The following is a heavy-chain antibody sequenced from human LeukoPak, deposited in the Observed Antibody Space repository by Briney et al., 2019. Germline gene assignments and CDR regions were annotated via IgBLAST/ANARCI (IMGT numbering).Heavy chain of an antibody. J-gene: IGHJ4*02. CDR1: GGSISSYY. Sequence: SETLSLTCTVSGGSISSYYWSWIRQPPGKGLEWIGYIYYSGSTNYNPSLKSRVTISVDTSKNQFSLKLSSVTAADTAAYYCASSHLSVALSDYWGQGTLVPVSS. D-gene: IGHD2-15*01. V-gene: IGHV4-59*01. CDR3: ASSHLSVALSDY. CDR2: IYYSGST.